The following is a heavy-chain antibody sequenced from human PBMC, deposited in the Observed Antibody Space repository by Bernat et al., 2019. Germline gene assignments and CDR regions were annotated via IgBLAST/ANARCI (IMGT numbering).Heavy chain of an antibody. D-gene: IGHD3-10*01. CDR3: ARRVTYGSTFDY. Sequence: HLQLQESGPGLMKPSETLSLTCTVSGGSISSSDYLWGWLRQPPGKGLEWIGNIHYSGSTHYDPSLQSRVTISVDTAKNHFSLKMTCVTAADTAVYYCARRVTYGSTFDYWGEGTLVTVSS. J-gene: IGHJ4*02. V-gene: IGHV4-39*02. CDR1: GGSISSSDYL. CDR2: IHYSGST.